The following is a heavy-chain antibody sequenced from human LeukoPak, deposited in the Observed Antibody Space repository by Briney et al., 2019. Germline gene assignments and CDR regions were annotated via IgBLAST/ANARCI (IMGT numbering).Heavy chain of an antibody. CDR3: AAYSSGWQGDAFDI. CDR2: INPNSGGT. D-gene: IGHD6-19*01. J-gene: IGHJ3*02. Sequence: ASVKVSFKTSGYTFTDYYIHWVRQAPGQGPEWMGWINPNSGGTNYAQNLQGRVTMTRDTSISTAYMELSRLRSDDTAVYYCAAYSSGWQGDAFDIWGQGTMVTVSS. CDR1: GYTFTDYY. V-gene: IGHV1-2*02.